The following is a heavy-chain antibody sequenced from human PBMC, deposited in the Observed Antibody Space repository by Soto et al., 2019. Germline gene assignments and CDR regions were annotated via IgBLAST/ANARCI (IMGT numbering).Heavy chain of an antibody. CDR1: GRSISSSNW. CDR2: IYHSGST. CDR3: AREGYSSSWYNYYYGMDV. Sequence: XXTLSLPFAVSGRSISSSNWWSWARQPPGKGLEWIGEIYHSGSTNYNPSLKSRVTISVDKSKNQFSLKLSSVTAADKAVYYCAREGYSSSWYNYYYGMDVWGQGTTVTVSS. J-gene: IGHJ6*02. D-gene: IGHD6-13*01. V-gene: IGHV4-4*02.